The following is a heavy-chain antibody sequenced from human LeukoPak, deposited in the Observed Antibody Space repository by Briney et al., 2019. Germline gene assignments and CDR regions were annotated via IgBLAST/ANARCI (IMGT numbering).Heavy chain of an antibody. J-gene: IGHJ5*02. CDR3: ARGEQQLSLNWFDP. CDR2: INAGNGNT. V-gene: IGHV1-3*03. CDR1: GYTFTSYA. Sequence: ASVKVSCKASGYTFTSYAMHWVRQAPGQRLEWMGWINAGNGNTKYSQEFQGRVTITRDTSASTAYMELSSLRSEDMAVYYCARGEQQLSLNWFDPWGQGTLVTVSS. D-gene: IGHD6-13*01.